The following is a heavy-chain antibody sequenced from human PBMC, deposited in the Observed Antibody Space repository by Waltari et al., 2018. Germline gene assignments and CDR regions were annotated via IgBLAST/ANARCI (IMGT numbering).Heavy chain of an antibody. CDR1: GGTFSSYT. V-gene: IGHV1-69*02. CDR3: ASGGDFWSGYPGAV. J-gene: IGHJ6*02. Sequence: QVQLVQSGAEVKKPGSSVKVSCKASGGTFSSYTISWVRQAPGQGLEWKGRIIPILGIANYAQKVQVRVTMTADKSTSTAYMELSSLRSEDTAVYYCASGGDFWSGYPGAVWGQGTTVTVSS. D-gene: IGHD3-3*01. CDR2: IIPILGIA.